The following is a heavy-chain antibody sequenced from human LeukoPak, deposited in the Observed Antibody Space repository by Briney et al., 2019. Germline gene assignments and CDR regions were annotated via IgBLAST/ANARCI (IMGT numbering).Heavy chain of an antibody. V-gene: IGHV4-34*01. J-gene: IGHJ3*02. CDR1: GGSFSGYY. Sequence: SETLSLTCAVYGGSFSGYYWSWIRQPPGKGLEWIGEINHSGSTNYNPSLKSRVTISVDTSKNQVSLKLSSVTAADTAVYYCARHLNDAFDIWGQGTMVTVSS. CDR3: ARHLNDAFDI. D-gene: IGHD3-3*02. CDR2: INHSGST.